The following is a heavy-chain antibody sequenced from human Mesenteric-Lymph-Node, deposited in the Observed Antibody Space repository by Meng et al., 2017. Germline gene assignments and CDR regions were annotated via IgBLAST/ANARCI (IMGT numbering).Heavy chain of an antibody. J-gene: IGHJ4*02. D-gene: IGHD2/OR15-2a*01. Sequence: QPPLQGSGPGLVRPSGALSLTCSVSGGSISTSGYYWGWIRQPPGKGLEWIGSIGHSGFTYYTPSLKSRVTVSIDTSRNQFSLWLTSVTAADTAVYYCARDWGSMGYWGQGTLVTVSS. CDR3: ARDWGSMGY. V-gene: IGHV4-39*02. CDR2: IGHSGFT. CDR1: GGSISTSGYY.